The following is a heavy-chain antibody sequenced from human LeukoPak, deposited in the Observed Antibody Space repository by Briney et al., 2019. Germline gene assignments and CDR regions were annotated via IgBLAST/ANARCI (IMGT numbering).Heavy chain of an antibody. CDR3: ARNSGYHYFDY. V-gene: IGHV4-39*07. CDR2: IYYSGST. D-gene: IGHD5-12*01. Sequence: PSETLSLTCTVSGGSISSSSYYWGWIRQPPGKGLEWIGSIYYSGSTYYNPSLKSRVTISVDTSKNQFSLKLSSVTAADTAVYYCARNSGYHYFDYWGQGTLVTVSS. CDR1: GGSISSSSYY. J-gene: IGHJ4*02.